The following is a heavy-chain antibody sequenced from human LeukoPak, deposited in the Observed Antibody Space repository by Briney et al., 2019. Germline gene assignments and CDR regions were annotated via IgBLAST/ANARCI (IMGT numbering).Heavy chain of an antibody. Sequence: ASVKVSCKASGYTFTSYYMHWVRQAPGQGLEWMGIINPSGGSTNYAQKFQGRVTMTRDTSTNTVYMELSSLRSEDTAVYYCARDRSGWYVRLDTVDYWGQGTLVTVSS. V-gene: IGHV1-46*01. CDR3: ARDRSGWYVRLDTVDY. J-gene: IGHJ4*02. CDR1: GYTFTSYY. D-gene: IGHD6-19*01. CDR2: INPSGGST.